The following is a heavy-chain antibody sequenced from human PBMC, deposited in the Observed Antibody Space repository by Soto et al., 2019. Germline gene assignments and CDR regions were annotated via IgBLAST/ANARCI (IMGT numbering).Heavy chain of an antibody. CDR2: ISWNSGSI. CDR3: AKSGACGVATSFAFDY. V-gene: IGHV3-9*01. D-gene: IGHD5-12*01. Sequence: EVQLVESGGGLVQPGRSLRLSCAASGFTFDDYAMHWVRQAPGKGLEWVSGISWNSGSIGYADSVKGRFTISRDNAKNSLYLQMNSLRAEDTALYYCAKSGACGVATSFAFDYWGQGTLVTVSS. J-gene: IGHJ4*02. CDR1: GFTFDDYA.